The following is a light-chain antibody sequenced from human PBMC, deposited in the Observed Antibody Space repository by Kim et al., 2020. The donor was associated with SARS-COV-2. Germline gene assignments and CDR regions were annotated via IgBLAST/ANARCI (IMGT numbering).Light chain of an antibody. J-gene: IGKJ2*01. CDR3: QQYGTSRRT. Sequence: LSPGEKATLSCRASQSVGSSYLAWYQQRPGQAPRLLIYGASSRATGIPDRFSGSGSGTDFTLTISRLEPEDFAVYYCQQYGTSRRTFGQGTKLEI. CDR1: QSVGSSY. CDR2: GAS. V-gene: IGKV3-20*01.